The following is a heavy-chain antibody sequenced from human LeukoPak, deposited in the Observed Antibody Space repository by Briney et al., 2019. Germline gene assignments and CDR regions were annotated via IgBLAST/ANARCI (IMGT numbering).Heavy chain of an antibody. D-gene: IGHD3-10*01. CDR3: AKSRAMVRGENWFDP. CDR2: ISGSGGST. CDR1: GFTFSSYA. V-gene: IGHV3-23*01. J-gene: IGHJ5*02. Sequence: GGSLRLSCAASGFTFSSYAMSWVRQAPGKGLEWASAISGSGGSTYYADSVKGRFTISRDNSKNTLYLQMNSLRAEDTAVYYCAKSRAMVRGENWFDPWGRGTLVTVSS.